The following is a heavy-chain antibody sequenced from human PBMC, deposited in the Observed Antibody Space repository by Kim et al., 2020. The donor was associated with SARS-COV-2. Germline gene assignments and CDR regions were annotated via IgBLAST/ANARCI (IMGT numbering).Heavy chain of an antibody. CDR1: GFTFSSYA. CDR3: AKDHTSTSDYYDSSGYYYLDY. CDR2: ISGSGGST. Sequence: GGSLRLSCAASGFTFSSYAMSWVRQAPGKGLEWVSAISGSGGSTYYADSVKGRFTISRDNSKNTLYLQMNSLRAEDTAVYYCAKDHTSTSDYYDSSGYYYLDYWGQGTLVTVSS. D-gene: IGHD3-22*01. V-gene: IGHV3-23*01. J-gene: IGHJ4*02.